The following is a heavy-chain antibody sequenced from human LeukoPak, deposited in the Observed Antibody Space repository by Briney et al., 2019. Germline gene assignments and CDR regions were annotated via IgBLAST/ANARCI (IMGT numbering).Heavy chain of an antibody. J-gene: IGHJ4*02. CDR3: AKGAPVDY. CDR2: ISYDGSNK. V-gene: IGHV3-30*18. CDR1: GFTFSSYA. Sequence: GGSLRLSCAASGFTFSSYAMSWVRQAPGKGLEWVAIISYDGSNKYYAGSVKGRFTISRDNSKNTLYLQMSSLRAEDTAVYYCAKGAPVDYWGQGTLITVSS.